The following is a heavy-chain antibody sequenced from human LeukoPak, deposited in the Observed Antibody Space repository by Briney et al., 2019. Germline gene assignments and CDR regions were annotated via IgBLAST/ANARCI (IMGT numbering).Heavy chain of an antibody. CDR3: AREKGLRFLEWLLSA. J-gene: IGHJ5*02. D-gene: IGHD3-3*01. CDR2: VSYDGGNK. V-gene: IGHV3-30-3*01. CDR1: GFTVSSNY. Sequence: GGSLRLSCAASGFTVSSNYMSWVRQAPGKGLEWVAVVSYDGGNKYYADSVKGRFTISRDNSKNTLYLQMNSLRAEDTAVYYCAREKGLRFLEWLLSAWGQGTLVTVSS.